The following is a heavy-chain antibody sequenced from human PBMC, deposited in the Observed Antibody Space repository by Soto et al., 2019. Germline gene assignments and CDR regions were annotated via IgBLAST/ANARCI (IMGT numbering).Heavy chain of an antibody. CDR2: ISSSGGST. CDR3: MRPAPRGRQYFYFGMDV. D-gene: IGHD3-10*01. CDR1: GFTFSSYA. Sequence: GGSLRLSCAASGFTFSSYAMSWVRQAPGKGLEWVSGISSSGGSTYYADSVKGRFTISRDNSKNTLFLRMNRPRVEDTAVYYCMRPAPRGRQYFYFGMDVWGQGTTVTVSS. J-gene: IGHJ6*02. V-gene: IGHV3-23*01.